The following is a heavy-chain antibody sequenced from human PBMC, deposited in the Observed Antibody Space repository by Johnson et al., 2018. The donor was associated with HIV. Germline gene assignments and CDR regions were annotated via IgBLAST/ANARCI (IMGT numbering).Heavy chain of an antibody. CDR1: GFTFSSYW. Sequence: VQLVESGGGVVQPGGSLRLSCAASGFTFSSYWMHWVRQAPGKGLVWVSRINSDGSSTSYAASVKGRFTISRDNSKNTLYLQMNSLRAEDTAVYYCARGLIDYGDSQAFDIWGQGTVVTVSS. CDR2: INSDGSST. V-gene: IGHV3-74*02. D-gene: IGHD4-17*01. J-gene: IGHJ3*02. CDR3: ARGLIDYGDSQAFDI.